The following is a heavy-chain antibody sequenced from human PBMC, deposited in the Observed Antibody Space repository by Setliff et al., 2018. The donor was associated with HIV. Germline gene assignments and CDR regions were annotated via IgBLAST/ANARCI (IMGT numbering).Heavy chain of an antibody. CDR2: NGDDVTTK. Sequence: GSLRLSCAASGFTFSAYSMTWFRQAPGKGLEWVSYNGDDVTTKTHADSVKGRFSISGDNAKNSLYLQMSSLRAEDTAIYYCVREGLLVTTVGGAYWYHGMDVWGQGTTVTVSS. CDR1: GFTFSAYS. CDR3: VREGLLVTTVGGAYWYHGMDV. V-gene: IGHV3-48*04. D-gene: IGHD1-1*01. J-gene: IGHJ6*02.